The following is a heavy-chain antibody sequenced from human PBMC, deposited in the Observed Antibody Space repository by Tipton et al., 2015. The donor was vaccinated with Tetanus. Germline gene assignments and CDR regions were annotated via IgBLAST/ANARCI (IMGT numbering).Heavy chain of an antibody. CDR2: IYESGAT. Sequence: TLSLTCTVSGGSIRGGTFYWGWIRPPPGKGLEWIGSIYESGATYYIPSLRSRVTISEDTSKYQCFLKLNYMAAADTGVYYCASHPSGYFTPLDYWAQGNLVTVPS. CDR3: ASHPSGYFTPLDY. J-gene: IGHJ4*02. V-gene: IGHV4-39*01. D-gene: IGHD3-3*01. CDR1: GGSIRGGTFY.